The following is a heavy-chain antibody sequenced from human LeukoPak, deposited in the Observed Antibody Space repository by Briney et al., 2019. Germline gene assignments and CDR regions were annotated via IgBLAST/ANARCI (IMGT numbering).Heavy chain of an antibody. CDR3: AKDEAITMIVVAPRILDY. V-gene: IGHV3-23*01. CDR1: GFTFSSYA. D-gene: IGHD3-22*01. CDR2: ISGSGGST. J-gene: IGHJ4*02. Sequence: GGSLRLSCAASGFTFSSYAMSWVRQAPGKGLEWVSAISGSGGSTYYADSVKGRFTISRDNSKNTLYLQMNSLRAEDTAVYYCAKDEAITMIVVAPRILDYWGQGTLVTVSS.